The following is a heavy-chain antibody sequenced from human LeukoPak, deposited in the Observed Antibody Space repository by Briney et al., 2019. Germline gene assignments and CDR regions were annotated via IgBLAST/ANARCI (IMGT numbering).Heavy chain of an antibody. CDR1: GFTFSDYY. CDR3: ARRAAAGRCFVY. CDR2: ISSGGSTI. Sequence: GGSLRLSCAVSGFTFSDYYMSWIRQAPGKGLEWVSYISSGGSTISHADSVKGRFTISRDNAENSLYLQMNSLRAEDTAVYYCARRAAAGRCFVYGCQGTLVTVSS. V-gene: IGHV3-11*01. D-gene: IGHD6-13*01. J-gene: IGHJ4*02.